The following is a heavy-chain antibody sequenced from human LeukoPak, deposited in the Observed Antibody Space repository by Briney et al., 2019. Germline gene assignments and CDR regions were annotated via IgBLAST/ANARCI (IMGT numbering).Heavy chain of an antibody. V-gene: IGHV4-61*02. D-gene: IGHD4-17*01. J-gene: IGHJ4*02. CDR2: IYTTENT. Sequence: SETLSLTCTVSGGSISSGSYYRSWIRQPAGKGLEWIGRIYTTENTDYNPSLRSRATISVDTSKNQFSLSLSSLTAADTAVYYCARVADYGVHRFDYWGQGILVTVSS. CDR3: ARVADYGVHRFDY. CDR1: GGSISSGSYY.